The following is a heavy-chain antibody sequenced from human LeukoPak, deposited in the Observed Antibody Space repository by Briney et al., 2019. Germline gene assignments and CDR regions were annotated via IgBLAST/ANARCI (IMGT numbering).Heavy chain of an antibody. D-gene: IGHD5-24*01. J-gene: IGHJ5*02. CDR1: GYTFTSYD. CDR2: INPNSGNT. Sequence: GPVKVSCKASGYTFTSYDINWVRQATGQGLEWMGWINPNSGNTDYAQKFQGRATLTRDMSASTDYLELSSLRSEDTAVYYCARDNSVRDEAWWFNPWGQGTLVTVSS. CDR3: ARDNSVRDEAWWFNP. V-gene: IGHV1-8*01.